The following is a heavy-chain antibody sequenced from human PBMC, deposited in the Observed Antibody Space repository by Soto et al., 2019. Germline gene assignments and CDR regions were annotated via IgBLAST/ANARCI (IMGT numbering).Heavy chain of an antibody. CDR1: GYTFTSYG. D-gene: IGHD3-22*01. CDR3: ARMGAGYYYDSSGYAFDI. J-gene: IGHJ3*02. Sequence: ASMKVSCKASGYTFTSYGISWVRQAPGQGLEWMGWISAYNGNTNYAQKLQGRVTMTTDTSTSTAYMELRSLRSDDTAVYYCARMGAGYYYDSSGYAFDIWGQGTMVTVSS. V-gene: IGHV1-18*01. CDR2: ISAYNGNT.